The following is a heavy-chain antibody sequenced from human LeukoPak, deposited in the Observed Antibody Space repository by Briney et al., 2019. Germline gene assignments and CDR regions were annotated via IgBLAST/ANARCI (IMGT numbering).Heavy chain of an antibody. V-gene: IGHV1-8*01. Sequence: ASVKVSCKXSGYTFTSYDINWVRQATGQGLERMGWMNPNSGNTGYAQKFQGRVTMTRNTSISTAYMELSSLRSEDTAVYYCARVRRRNWFDPWGQGTLVTVSS. CDR1: GYTFTSYD. J-gene: IGHJ5*02. CDR2: MNPNSGNT. CDR3: ARVRRRNWFDP.